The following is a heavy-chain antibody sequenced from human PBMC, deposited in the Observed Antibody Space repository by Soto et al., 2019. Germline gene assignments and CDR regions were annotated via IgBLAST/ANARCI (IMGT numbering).Heavy chain of an antibody. CDR1: GDSISSYS. V-gene: IGHV4-59*01. D-gene: IGHD2-2*03. CDR2: IHYNGTT. Sequence: QVQLQVSGPGLVKPSETLSLTCTVSGDSISSYSWSWIRQPPGQGLEWIGNIHYNGTTTYSPSLKSRVTMSVDTSKNHFSLKLISVTTADTAVYFCAREGNLGRWIQPLDSWGQGTLVTVSS. CDR3: AREGNLGRWIQPLDS. J-gene: IGHJ4*02.